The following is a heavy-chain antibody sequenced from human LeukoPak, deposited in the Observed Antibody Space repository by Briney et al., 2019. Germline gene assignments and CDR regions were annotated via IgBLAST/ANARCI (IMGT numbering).Heavy chain of an antibody. CDR2: IYYSGST. Sequence: PSETLSLTCTASGGSISGYYWSWIRQPPGKGLEWIGNIYYSGSTNYNPSLKSRVTISVDTSKNQFSLKLSSVTAADTAVYYCARDTVVPAAMTYYYYGMDVWGKGTTVTVSS. CDR3: ARDTVVPAAMTYYYYGMDV. CDR1: GGSISGYY. D-gene: IGHD2-2*01. V-gene: IGHV4-59*01. J-gene: IGHJ6*04.